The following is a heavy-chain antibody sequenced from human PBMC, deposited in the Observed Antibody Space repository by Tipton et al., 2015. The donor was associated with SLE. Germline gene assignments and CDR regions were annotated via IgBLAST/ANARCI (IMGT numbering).Heavy chain of an antibody. CDR3: ARARWYSSGSAMGDAFDI. J-gene: IGHJ3*02. V-gene: IGHV4-59*08. D-gene: IGHD6-19*01. CDR1: GGSISSYY. Sequence: TLSLTCTVSGGSISSYYWSWIRQPPGKELEWIGYIYYSGSTNYNPSLKSRVTISVDTSKNQFSLKLSSVTAADTAVYYCARARWYSSGSAMGDAFDIWGQGTMVTVSS. CDR2: IYYSGST.